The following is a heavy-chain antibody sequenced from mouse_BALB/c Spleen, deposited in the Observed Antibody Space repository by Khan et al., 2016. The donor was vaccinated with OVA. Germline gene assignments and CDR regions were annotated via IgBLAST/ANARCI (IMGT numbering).Heavy chain of an antibody. CDR2: ITYSGRT. Sequence: EVKLLESGPGLVKPSQSLSLTCTVTGYSITSDYAWNWIRQFPGNRLEWMGYITYSGRTSYTPSLKSRISITRETSKNQFFLQLNSVTIDDTATYYCSGGRAYWGQGTLVTVSA. V-gene: IGHV3-2*02. J-gene: IGHJ3*01. CDR3: SGGRAY. CDR1: GYSITSDYA. D-gene: IGHD3-3*01.